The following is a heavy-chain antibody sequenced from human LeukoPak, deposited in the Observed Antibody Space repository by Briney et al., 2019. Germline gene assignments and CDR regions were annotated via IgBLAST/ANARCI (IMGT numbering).Heavy chain of an antibody. V-gene: IGHV1-18*01. D-gene: IGHD6-13*01. CDR2: ISAYNGHT. Sequence: ASVKVSCKASGYTFSSYGFTWVRTAPGQGLEWMGWISAYNGHTDYAQKLQGRVTMTTDTSTRTAYMELRSLRSDDTAVYYCARGPATIAAAGEFDNWGQGTLVTVSS. J-gene: IGHJ4*02. CDR1: GYTFSSYG. CDR3: ARGPATIAAAGEFDN.